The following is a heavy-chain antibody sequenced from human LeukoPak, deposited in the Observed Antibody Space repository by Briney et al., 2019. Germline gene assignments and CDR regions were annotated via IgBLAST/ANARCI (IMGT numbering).Heavy chain of an antibody. J-gene: IGHJ4*02. D-gene: IGHD1-26*01. CDR2: IYYSGST. Sequence: SETLSLTCTVSGGSISSSSYYWGWIRRPPGKGLEWIGSIYYSGSTYYNPSLKSRVTISVDTSKNQFSLKLSSVTAADTAVYYCARLRIVGATPDYWGQGTLVTVSS. V-gene: IGHV4-39*01. CDR3: ARLRIVGATPDY. CDR1: GGSISSSSYY.